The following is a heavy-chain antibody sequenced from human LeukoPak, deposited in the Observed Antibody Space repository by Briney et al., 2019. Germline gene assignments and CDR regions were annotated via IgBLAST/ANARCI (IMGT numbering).Heavy chain of an antibody. CDR1: GGSISSYY. V-gene: IGHV4-4*07. D-gene: IGHD4-17*01. CDR2: IYTSGST. J-gene: IGHJ5*02. Sequence: PSETLSLTCTVSGGSISSYYWSWIRQPAGKGLEWIGRIYTSGSTNYNPSLKSRVTMSVGTSKNQFSLKLSSVTAADTAVYYCARDVRGTVTTFGWFDPWGQGTLVTVSS. CDR3: ARDVRGTVTTFGWFDP.